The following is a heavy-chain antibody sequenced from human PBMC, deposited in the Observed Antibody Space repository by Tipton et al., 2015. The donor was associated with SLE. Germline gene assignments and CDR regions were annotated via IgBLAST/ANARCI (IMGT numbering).Heavy chain of an antibody. CDR3: VRTYGELTPAYYGLGY. CDR1: GFDLNYYA. J-gene: IGHJ1*01. Sequence: SLRLSCAASGFDLNYYAMQWFRQAPGKGLEWVAFVSYDGRPEYNADVVKGRFTISRDKSNTLYLDMNSLRSEDTAVYYCVRTYGELTPAYYGLGYWGQGTLVTFSS. V-gene: IGHV3-30*04. D-gene: IGHD3-16*01. CDR2: VSYDGRPE.